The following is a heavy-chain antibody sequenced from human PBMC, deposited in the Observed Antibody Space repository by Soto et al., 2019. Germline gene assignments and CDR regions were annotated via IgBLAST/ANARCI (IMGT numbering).Heavy chain of an antibody. CDR3: RREEYED. CDR2: INSRGTYM. CDR1: GFTFSSYT. Sequence: EVQLVESGGGLVKPGGSLRVSCTASGFTFSSYTMSWVRQAPGKGLEWVSSINSRGTYMVYADSVKGRFTISRDNAKNSVYLQLSSLRAEASAVYYCRREEYEDWGQGTLVTVSS. J-gene: IGHJ4*02. D-gene: IGHD1-26*01. V-gene: IGHV3-21*01.